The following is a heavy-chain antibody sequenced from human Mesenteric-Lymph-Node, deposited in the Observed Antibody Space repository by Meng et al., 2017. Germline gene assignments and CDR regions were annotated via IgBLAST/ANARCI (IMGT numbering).Heavy chain of an antibody. D-gene: IGHD2-15*01. Sequence: SETLSLTCAVYGGSFSGYYWSWIRQPPGNGLEWSGEIHHSGSTNYHPSLKSRVPISVDTSKNQFSLQLTSVTAADTSVYSCPRGRARILGCSGGSCYPPGFSRFDYWGQGTLVTVSS. V-gene: IGHV4-34*01. J-gene: IGHJ4*02. CDR1: GGSFSGYY. CDR3: PRGRARILGCSGGSCYPPGFSRFDY. CDR2: IHHSGST.